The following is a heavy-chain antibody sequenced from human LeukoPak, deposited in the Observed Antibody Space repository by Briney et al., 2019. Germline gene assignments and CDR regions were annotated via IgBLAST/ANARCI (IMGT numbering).Heavy chain of an antibody. CDR3: ARVAKATTAVSPDYFDY. Sequence: ASVKVSCKASGYTFTAYFMHWVRQAPGQGLEWMGWINPNSGGTTYAQKFQGRVTIARDTSITTVYMELSRLSSDDTAVYFCARVAKATTAVSPDYFDYWGRGTLVTVSS. CDR2: INPNSGGT. CDR1: GYTFTAYF. J-gene: IGHJ4*01. D-gene: IGHD4-23*01. V-gene: IGHV1-2*02.